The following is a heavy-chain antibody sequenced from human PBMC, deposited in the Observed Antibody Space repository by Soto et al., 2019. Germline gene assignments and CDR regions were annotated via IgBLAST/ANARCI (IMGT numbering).Heavy chain of an antibody. CDR2: IIPIFGTA. CDR1: GGTFSSYA. V-gene: IGHV1-69*06. Sequence: QAQLVQSGAEVKKPGSSVKVSCKASGGTFSSYAISWVRQAPGQGLEWMGGIIPIFGTANYAQKFQGRVTITADKSTSTAYMELSSLRSEDTAVYYCARAPANYDFWSGYYRAGFDYWGQGTLVTVSS. J-gene: IGHJ4*02. D-gene: IGHD3-3*01. CDR3: ARAPANYDFWSGYYRAGFDY.